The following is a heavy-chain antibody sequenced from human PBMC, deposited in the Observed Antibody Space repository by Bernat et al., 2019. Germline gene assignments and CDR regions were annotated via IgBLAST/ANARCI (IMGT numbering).Heavy chain of an antibody. CDR3: ARVVLTVTNPFDY. CDR2: ISSSSSTI. Sequence: EVQLVESGGGLVQPGGSLRLSCAASGFTFSSYSMNWVRQAPGKGLEWVSYISSSSSTIYYADSVKGRFTISRDNAKNSLYLQMNSLSDEDTAVYYCARVVLTVTNPFDYWGQGTLVTVSS. J-gene: IGHJ4*02. D-gene: IGHD4-17*01. CDR1: GFTFSSYS. V-gene: IGHV3-48*02.